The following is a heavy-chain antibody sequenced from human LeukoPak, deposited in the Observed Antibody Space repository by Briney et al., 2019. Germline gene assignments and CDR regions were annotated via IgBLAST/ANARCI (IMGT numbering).Heavy chain of an antibody. CDR3: ARDPNVVVPPAPRNFDL. J-gene: IGHJ2*01. CDR1: GFTFSSYE. Sequence: GGSLRLSCVASGFTFSSYEMNWVRQGPGQGLQWVSYMSTGGTTYYADSVKGRFTISRDNAKNSLFLQMNSLRVEDTGVYFCARDPNVVVPPAPRNFDLWGRGTLVTVSA. V-gene: IGHV3-48*03. D-gene: IGHD2-2*01. CDR2: MSTGGTT.